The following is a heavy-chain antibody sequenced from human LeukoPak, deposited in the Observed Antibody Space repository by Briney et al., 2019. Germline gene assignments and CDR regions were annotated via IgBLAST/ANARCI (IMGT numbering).Heavy chain of an antibody. CDR3: ARSNRDASIEAALDY. CDR2: IRSSSSYT. V-gene: IGHV3-11*03. D-gene: IGHD6-13*01. Sequence: GSLRLPCAASGFTFSDYYMSWIRQAPGKGLEWVSYIRSSSSYTNYADSVKGRFTISRDNAKNSLHLQMNSLRAEDTAVYYCARSNRDASIEAALDYWGQGTLVTVSS. CDR1: GFTFSDYY. J-gene: IGHJ4*02.